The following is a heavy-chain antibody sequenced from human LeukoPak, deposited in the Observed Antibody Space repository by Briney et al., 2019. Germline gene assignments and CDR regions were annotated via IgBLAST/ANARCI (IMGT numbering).Heavy chain of an antibody. J-gene: IGHJ4*02. D-gene: IGHD2-2*01. CDR1: GFTFSNYW. V-gene: IGHV3-74*01. CDR2: INSDESST. Sequence: GESLRLSCAASGFTFSNYWMHCLRQAPGKGLVWVSRINSDESSTFYADSVKGRFTISRDNAKNTLYLQMNSLRAEDTAVYYFARGDCSSTSCFLAYWGQGTLVTVSS. CDR3: ARGDCSSTSCFLAY.